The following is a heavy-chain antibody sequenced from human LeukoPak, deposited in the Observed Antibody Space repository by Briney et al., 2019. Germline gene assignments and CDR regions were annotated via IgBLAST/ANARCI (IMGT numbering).Heavy chain of an antibody. CDR1: GFTFSSYS. V-gene: IGHV3-21*01. D-gene: IGHD3-3*01. CDR3: ARAYYDFWSGYAEDY. Sequence: GGSLRLSCAASGFTFSSYSMNWVRQAPGKGLEWVSSISSSSSYIYYADSVKGRFTISRDNAKNSLYLQMNSLRAEDTAVYYCARAYYDFWSGYAEDYWGQGTLVTVSS. CDR2: ISSSSSYI. J-gene: IGHJ4*02.